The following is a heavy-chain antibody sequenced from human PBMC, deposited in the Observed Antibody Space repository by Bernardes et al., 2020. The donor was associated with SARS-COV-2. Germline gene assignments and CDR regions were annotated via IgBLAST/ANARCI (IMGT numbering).Heavy chain of an antibody. CDR1: GYTFTGYN. CDR3: ARGRGSGCLDY. V-gene: IGHV1-2*02. J-gene: IGHJ4*02. Sequence: ASVKVYCKTSGYTFTGYNVHWVRQAPGQGLEWMGWIKINPNSGGTNFPQKFQGRVTLTRDTSISTAYMELSSLKSDDTAMYFCARGRGSGCLDYWGQGTLITVSS. D-gene: IGHD6-19*01. CDR2: IKINPNSGGT.